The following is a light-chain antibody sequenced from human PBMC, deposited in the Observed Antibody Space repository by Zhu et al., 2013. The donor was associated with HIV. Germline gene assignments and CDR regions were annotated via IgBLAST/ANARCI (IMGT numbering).Light chain of an antibody. Sequence: EIVMTQSPATLSVSPGARATLSCRASQGVSSNLAWYQQKPGQAPRLLIYDASNRATGIPARFSGSGSGTDFTLTISSLEPEDFAVYYCQQRTNWPPFTFGPGTKVHIK. CDR2: DAS. CDR3: QQRTNWPPFT. V-gene: IGKV3-11*01. J-gene: IGKJ3*01. CDR1: QGVSSN.